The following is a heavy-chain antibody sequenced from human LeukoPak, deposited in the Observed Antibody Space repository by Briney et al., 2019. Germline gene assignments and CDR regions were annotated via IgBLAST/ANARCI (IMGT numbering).Heavy chain of an antibody. D-gene: IGHD1-1*01. V-gene: IGHV4-59*12. CDR1: GGSISSYY. Sequence: SETLSLTCTVSGGSISSYYWSWIRQSPGKGLEWIGYIYYDGSTNYNPSLRGRVTISVDTPKNQISLKLSSVTAADAAVYYCARDPSSSSTTDFWGQGTLVTVAS. J-gene: IGHJ4*02. CDR3: ARDPSSSSTTDF. CDR2: IYYDGST.